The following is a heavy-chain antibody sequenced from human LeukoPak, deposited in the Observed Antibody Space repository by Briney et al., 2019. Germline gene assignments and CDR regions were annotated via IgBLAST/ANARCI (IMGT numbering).Heavy chain of an antibody. D-gene: IGHD2-21*02. V-gene: IGHV4-59*06. J-gene: IGHJ5*02. CDR2: IYYSGST. CDR1: GGSISNYY. Sequence: SETLSLTCTVSGGSISNYYWSWIRQRPGKGLEWIGYIYYSGSTYYNPSLKSRVTISVDTSKNQFSLKLSSVTAADTAVYYCARAYCGGDCYDNWFDPWGQGTLVTVSS. CDR3: ARAYCGGDCYDNWFDP.